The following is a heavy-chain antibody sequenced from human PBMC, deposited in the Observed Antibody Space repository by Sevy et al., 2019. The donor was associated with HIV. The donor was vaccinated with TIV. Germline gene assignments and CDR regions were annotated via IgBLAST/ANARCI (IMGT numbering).Heavy chain of an antibody. Sequence: GGSLKISCAASGFTFSSYGMHWVRQAPGKGLEWVAVISYDGSNKYYADSVKGRFTISRDNSKNTLYLQMNSLRAEDTAVYYCAKSGGGDYGDFIETNWFDPWGQGTLVTVSS. CDR1: GFTFSSYG. CDR3: AKSGGGDYGDFIETNWFDP. CDR2: ISYDGSNK. D-gene: IGHD4-17*01. V-gene: IGHV3-30*18. J-gene: IGHJ5*02.